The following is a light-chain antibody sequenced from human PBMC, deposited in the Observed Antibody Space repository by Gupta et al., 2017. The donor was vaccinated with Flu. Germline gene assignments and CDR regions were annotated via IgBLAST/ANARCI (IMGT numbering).Light chain of an antibody. CDR3: SSYAGSNNVV. CDR2: EVS. J-gene: IGLJ2*01. V-gene: IGLV2-8*01. Sequence: QSALTQPPSASGSPGQSVPISCTGTSSDVGGYNYVSWYQQHPGKAPKLMIYEVSKRPSGVPDRSSGSKSGNTASLTVSGLQAEDEADYYCSSYAGSNNVVFGGGTKLTVL. CDR1: SSDVGGYNY.